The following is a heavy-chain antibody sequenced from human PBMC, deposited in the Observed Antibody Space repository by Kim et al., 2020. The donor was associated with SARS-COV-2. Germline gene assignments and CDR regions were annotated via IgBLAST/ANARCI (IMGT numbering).Heavy chain of an antibody. V-gene: IGHV4-39*01. Sequence: TYYNPSLKSRVTISVDTSKNQFSLKLSSVTAADTAVYYCARTRQHVKIDYWGQGTLVTVSS. CDR3: ARTRQHVKIDY. J-gene: IGHJ4*02. CDR2: T. D-gene: IGHD2-2*01.